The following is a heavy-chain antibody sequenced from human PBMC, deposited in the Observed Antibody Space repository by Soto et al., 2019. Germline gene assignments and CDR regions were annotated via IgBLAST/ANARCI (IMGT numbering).Heavy chain of an antibody. J-gene: IGHJ4*02. Sequence: QVQLVQSGAEVKKPGASVKVSCKASGYTFTSYAMHWVRQAPGQRLEWMGWINAGNGNTKYSLKFQGRVTITRDTSASTAYMELSSLRSEDTAVYYCASSSGSYWLLEYWGQGTLVTVSS. CDR3: ASSSGSYWLLEY. D-gene: IGHD1-26*01. V-gene: IGHV1-3*01. CDR2: INAGNGNT. CDR1: GYTFTSYA.